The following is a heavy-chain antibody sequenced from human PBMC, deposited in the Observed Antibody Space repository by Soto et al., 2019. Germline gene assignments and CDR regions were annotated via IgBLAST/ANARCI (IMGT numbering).Heavy chain of an antibody. Sequence: SETLSLTCTVSGVSLSSYYWSWIRQPPGKGLEWIGYIYNGGSTNYNPSLKSRVTMSQDTPKNQFFLKLTSMTDADTAVYYCVRDSCDTRGNRARMDVWGQGTTVTVSS. V-gene: IGHV4-59*01. CDR3: VRDSCDTRGNRARMDV. D-gene: IGHD3-22*01. CDR2: IYNGGST. J-gene: IGHJ6*02. CDR1: GVSLSSYY.